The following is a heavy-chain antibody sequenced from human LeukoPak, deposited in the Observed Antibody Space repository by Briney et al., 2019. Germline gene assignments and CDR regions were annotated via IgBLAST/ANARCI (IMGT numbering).Heavy chain of an antibody. V-gene: IGHV3-30*03. D-gene: IGHD4/OR15-4a*01. J-gene: IGHJ4*02. Sequence: GGSLRLSCAASGFTFSSYNMNWDRQAPGKVLQWVAFISYDGNIKYEESVKGRFTISRDNLKNTLYLQMSSLRSEDTATYYCGRDFVNDAKERTGSCGQRTLLIVSP. CDR1: GFTFSSYN. CDR3: GRDFVNDAKERTGS. CDR2: ISYDGNIK.